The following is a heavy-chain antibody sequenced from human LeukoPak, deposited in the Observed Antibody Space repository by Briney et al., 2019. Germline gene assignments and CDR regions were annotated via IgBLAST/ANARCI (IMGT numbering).Heavy chain of an antibody. CDR3: ARAMGGDNWFDP. D-gene: IGHD1-26*01. CDR1: GYTFTSYY. V-gene: IGHV1-46*01. Sequence: ASVKVSCKASGYTFTSYYMHWVRQAPGQGLEWMGIINPSGGSTNYAQKFQGRVTMTRDTSISTAYMELSRLRSDDTAVYYCARAMGGDNWFDPWGQGTLVTVSS. CDR2: INPSGGST. J-gene: IGHJ5*02.